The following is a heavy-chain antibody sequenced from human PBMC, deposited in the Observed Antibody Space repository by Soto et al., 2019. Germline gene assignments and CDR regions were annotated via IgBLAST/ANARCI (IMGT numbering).Heavy chain of an antibody. CDR1: GGSISSSSYY. Sequence: ASETLSLTCTVSGGSISSSSYYWGWIRQPPGKGLEWIGSIYYSGSTYYNPSLKSRVTISVDTSKNQFSLKLSSVTAADTAVYYCARQGATVVNYYYYGMDVWGQGTTVTVSS. CDR2: IYYSGST. V-gene: IGHV4-39*01. D-gene: IGHD4-17*01. J-gene: IGHJ6*02. CDR3: ARQGATVVNYYYYGMDV.